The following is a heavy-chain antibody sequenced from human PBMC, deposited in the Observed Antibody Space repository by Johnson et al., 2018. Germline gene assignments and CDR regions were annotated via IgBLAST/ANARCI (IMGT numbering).Heavy chain of an antibody. D-gene: IGHD1-26*01. CDR2: IIPIFGTA. V-gene: IGHV1-69*12. J-gene: IGHJ3*02. Sequence: QVQLVQSGAEVKKPGSSVKVSCKASGGTFSSYAISWVRQAPGQGLEWMGGIIPIFGTANYAQKFQGRVMITADESTSTAYMELSSLRSEDTAVYYCAAGVVTSVGAGWTDAFDIWGQGTMVTVSS. CDR3: AAGVVTSVGAGWTDAFDI. CDR1: GGTFSSYA.